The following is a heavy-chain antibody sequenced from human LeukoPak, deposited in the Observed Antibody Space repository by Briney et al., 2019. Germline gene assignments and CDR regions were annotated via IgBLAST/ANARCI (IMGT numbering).Heavy chain of an antibody. CDR3: ARGSLWFGLYGMDV. V-gene: IGHV1-2*02. D-gene: IGHD3-10*01. CDR1: GYTFTEYI. J-gene: IGHJ6*02. CDR2: INPNSGGT. Sequence: ASLKDSCKASGYTFTEYIIHWVRQAPGLGLEWMGWINPNSGGTNYAQKFQGRVTMTRDTSISTAYLELNRLTSDDTAVYYCARGSLWFGLYGMDVWGQGTTVTVSS.